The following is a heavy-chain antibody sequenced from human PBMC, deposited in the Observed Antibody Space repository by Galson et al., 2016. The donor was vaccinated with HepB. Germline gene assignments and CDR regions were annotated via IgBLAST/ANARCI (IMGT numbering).Heavy chain of an antibody. CDR2: IYSGEDT. CDR1: GGSISSDYY. CDR3: ATGIVVAGKYYYHYMDV. D-gene: IGHD6-19*01. Sequence: TLSLTCIVSGGSISSDYYWGWIRQPPGRGLEWIGSIYSGEDTYYNPSLKSRVTISVDTSKNQVSLRLDSVTAADTGVYYCATGIVVAGKYYYHYMDVWGKGTTVTVSS. V-gene: IGHV4-39*01. J-gene: IGHJ6*03.